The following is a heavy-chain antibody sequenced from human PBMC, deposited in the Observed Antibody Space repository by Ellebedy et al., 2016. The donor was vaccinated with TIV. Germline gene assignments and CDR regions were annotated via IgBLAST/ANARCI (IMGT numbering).Heavy chain of an antibody. V-gene: IGHV4-59*01. CDR1: CGSISSYY. Sequence: SETLSLTXTVSCGSISSYYWSWIRQPPGKGLEWIGYIYYSGSTNYNPSLKSRVTISVDTSKNQFSLKLSSVTAADTAVYYCARYYDFWSGPSTFYYYYMDVWGKGTTVTVSS. J-gene: IGHJ6*03. CDR3: ARYYDFWSGPSTFYYYYMDV. CDR2: IYYSGST. D-gene: IGHD3-3*01.